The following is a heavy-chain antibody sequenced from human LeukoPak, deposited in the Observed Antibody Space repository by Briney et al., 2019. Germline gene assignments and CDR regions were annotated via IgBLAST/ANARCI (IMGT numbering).Heavy chain of an antibody. CDR3: ARDWFVGGRFYY. CDR1: GFTFSSYS. J-gene: IGHJ4*02. V-gene: IGHV3-21*01. D-gene: IGHD2-15*01. Sequence: GGSLRLSCAASGFTFSSYSMNWVRQAPGKGLEWVSSISSSSSYIYYADSVKGRFTISRDNAKNSLYLQMNSLRAEDTAVYYCARDWFVGGRFYYWGQGTLVTVSS. CDR2: ISSSSSYI.